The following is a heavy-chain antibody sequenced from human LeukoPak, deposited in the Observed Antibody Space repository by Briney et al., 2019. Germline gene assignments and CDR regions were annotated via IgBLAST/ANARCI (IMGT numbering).Heavy chain of an antibody. CDR3: ATFRWGIGFEF. J-gene: IGHJ4*02. CDR1: GRPLRVYY. D-gene: IGHD3-16*01. Sequence: ASETLSLTCAVYGRPLRVYYWTSLRQSPEKGLEWIGENNHSGSTNYNPSLKSPVTISVDTSKNQFSLKLNAVTAADTAIYYCATFRWGIGFEFWDQGALVTVSS. V-gene: IGHV4-34*01. CDR2: NNHSGST.